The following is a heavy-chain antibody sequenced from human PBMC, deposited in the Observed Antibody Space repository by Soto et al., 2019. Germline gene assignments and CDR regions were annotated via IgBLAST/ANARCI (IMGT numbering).Heavy chain of an antibody. CDR3: AREGGTMGAGWFDP. Sequence: QVQLVQSGAEVKKPGASVKVSCKASGYTFTSYDIRWVRQAPGQGLEWMGWISAYNGNTNYAQKLQDRVTMTTDTSTSTAYTELRSLRSDDTAVYYCAREGGTMGAGWFDPWGQGTLVTVSS. J-gene: IGHJ5*02. D-gene: IGHD3-10*01. CDR1: GYTFTSYD. CDR2: ISAYNGNT. V-gene: IGHV1-18*01.